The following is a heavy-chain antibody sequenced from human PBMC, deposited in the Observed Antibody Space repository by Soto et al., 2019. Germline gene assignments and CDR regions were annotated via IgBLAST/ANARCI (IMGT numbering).Heavy chain of an antibody. CDR3: ARDTGYGGNWFDP. J-gene: IGHJ5*02. CDR1: GGTFSSYT. V-gene: IGHV1-69*08. Sequence: QVQLVQSGAEVKKPGSSVKVSCKASGGTFSSYTISWLRQAPGQGLEWMGRIITIFGISNYAQKFQGRVTITADKSTSTAYMELNSLRSEDTAVYYCARDTGYGGNWFDPWGQGTLVTVSS. D-gene: IGHD4-17*01. CDR2: IITIFGIS.